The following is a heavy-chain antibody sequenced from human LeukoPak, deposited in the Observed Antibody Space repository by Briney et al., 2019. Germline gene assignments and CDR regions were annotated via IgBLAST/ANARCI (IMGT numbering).Heavy chain of an antibody. V-gene: IGHV4-59*01. CDR2: IYYSGST. J-gene: IGHJ4*02. CDR3: ARATDIEAVDY. D-gene: IGHD2-15*01. CDR1: GGSISSYY. Sequence: SETLSLTCTVSGGSISSYYWSWIRQPPGKGLEWIGYIYYSGSTNYNPSLKSRVTISVDTSKDQFSLKLSSVTAADTAVYYCARATDIEAVDYWGQGTLVTVSS.